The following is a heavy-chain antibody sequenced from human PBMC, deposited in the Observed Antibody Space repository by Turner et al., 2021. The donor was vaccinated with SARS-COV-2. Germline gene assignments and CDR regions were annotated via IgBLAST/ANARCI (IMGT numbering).Heavy chain of an antibody. CDR3: ARVPHYYDSSGYYFNFDY. CDR2: INPNSGGT. J-gene: IGHJ4*02. V-gene: IGHV1-2*02. Sequence: QVQLVQSGAEMKKPGASVKVSCKASGYSFTGYYMHWVRQAPGQGIEWMGWINPNSGGTNYAQKFQGRVTMTRDTSISTAYMELSRLRSDDTAVYYCARVPHYYDSSGYYFNFDYWGQGTLVTVSS. D-gene: IGHD3-22*01. CDR1: GYSFTGYY.